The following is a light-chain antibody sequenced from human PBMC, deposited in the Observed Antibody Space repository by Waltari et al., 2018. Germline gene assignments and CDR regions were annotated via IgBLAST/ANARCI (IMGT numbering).Light chain of an antibody. CDR2: LGS. CDR1: QSLLHSNGHNY. V-gene: IGKV2-28*01. CDR3: MQALETWT. Sequence: IVMTQSPLFLPVSPGEPAAISCRSSQSLLHSNGHNYFEWYLQKPWQSPQLLIFLGSHRASGVPDRFSGSGSGTDFTRKISRVEAEDVGIYFCMQALETWTFGQGTKVEIK. J-gene: IGKJ1*01.